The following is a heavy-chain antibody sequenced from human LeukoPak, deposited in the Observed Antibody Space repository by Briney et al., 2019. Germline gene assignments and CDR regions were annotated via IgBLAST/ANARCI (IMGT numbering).Heavy chain of an antibody. Sequence: ASVKVSCKASGYSFTDYYIHWVRQAPGQGPEWMGWINPKNGGTNYAQSFQGRVTLTRDTSICTAYMELSRLRSDDTAMYYCASLTYYYDSGGYYGLIKDAFDIWGQGTMVTVSS. J-gene: IGHJ3*02. CDR2: INPKNGGT. CDR1: GYSFTDYY. D-gene: IGHD3-22*01. V-gene: IGHV1-2*02. CDR3: ASLTYYYDSGGYYGLIKDAFDI.